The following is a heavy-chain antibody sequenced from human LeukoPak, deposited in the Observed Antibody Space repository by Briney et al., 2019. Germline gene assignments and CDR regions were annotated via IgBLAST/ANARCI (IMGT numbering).Heavy chain of an antibody. J-gene: IGHJ4*02. Sequence: GGSLRLSCAASGFIFSTYDMHWVRQATGKSLEWVSAIGTAGDPYYPGSVEGRFTISRENAKNSLYLQMNGLRVGDTAVYYCARGPQQVVDVNYFDSWGQGTLVTVSS. CDR2: IGTAGDP. D-gene: IGHD2-15*01. CDR3: ARGPQQVVDVNYFDS. V-gene: IGHV3-13*05. CDR1: GFIFSTYD.